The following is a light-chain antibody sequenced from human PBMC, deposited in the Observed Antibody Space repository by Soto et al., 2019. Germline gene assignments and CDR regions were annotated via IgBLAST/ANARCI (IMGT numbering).Light chain of an antibody. CDR2: DVT. V-gene: IGLV2-14*03. CDR1: SNDIGAYNY. Sequence: QSALTQPASVSGSPGQSITISCTGTSNDIGAYNYVSWYQQHPGKAPKLLIYDVTNRPSGVSDRFSGSKSGRTASLTISGLQPDXEADYYCTSYTSIIAVVFGGGTKVTVL. CDR3: TSYTSIIAVV. J-gene: IGLJ2*01.